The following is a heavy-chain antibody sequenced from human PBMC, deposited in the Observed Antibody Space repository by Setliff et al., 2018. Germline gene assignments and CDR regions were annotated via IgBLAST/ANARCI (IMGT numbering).Heavy chain of an antibody. CDR2: SNHSGSP. Sequence: SETLSLTCSVYGESLSNNYWSWIRQPPGKGLEWIGESNHSGSPNYNPSLKSRVTMSVDTSKNQVSLKLTSVTAADTAVYYCRVWVDMIEVDSWAQGTLVTVSS. J-gene: IGHJ4*02. D-gene: IGHD3-22*01. CDR1: GESLSNNY. CDR3: RVWVDMIEVDS. V-gene: IGHV4-34*01.